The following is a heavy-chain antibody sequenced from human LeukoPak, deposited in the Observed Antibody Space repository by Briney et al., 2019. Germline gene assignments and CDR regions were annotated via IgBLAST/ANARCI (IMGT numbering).Heavy chain of an antibody. CDR3: ARTFLGSDSGTYVNY. V-gene: IGHV4-34*01. CDR2: INHSENT. J-gene: IGHJ4*01. Sequence: SETLSLTCAVYGGSFSDYFWTWIRQPPGKGLEWIWEINHSENTNYNPSLKSRVTMSVDTSKNQFSLRLSSVTAADTAVYYCARTFLGSDSGTYVNYWGHGTLVTVSS. CDR1: GGSFSDYF. D-gene: IGHD3-10*01.